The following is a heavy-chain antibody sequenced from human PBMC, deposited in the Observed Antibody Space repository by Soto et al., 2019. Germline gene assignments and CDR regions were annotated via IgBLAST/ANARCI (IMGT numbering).Heavy chain of an antibody. V-gene: IGHV1-69*06. CDR3: ASWRSYSGSYYCDY. CDR1: GGTFNTYT. Sequence: QLQLVQSGAEVKKPGASVKVSCEASGGTFNTYTINWVRQAPGRGLEWVGQIVPMYDSVNYAENFQGRVTITADKSTKTAYMELTTLRSEDTALYFCASWRSYSGSYYCDYWGQGTAVTVSS. CDR2: IVPMYDSV. J-gene: IGHJ4*02. D-gene: IGHD1-26*01.